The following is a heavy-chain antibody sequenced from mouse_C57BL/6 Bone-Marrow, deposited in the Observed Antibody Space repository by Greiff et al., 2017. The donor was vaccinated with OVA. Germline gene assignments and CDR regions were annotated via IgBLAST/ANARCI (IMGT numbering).Heavy chain of an antibody. V-gene: IGHV14-4*01. CDR2: IDPENGDT. D-gene: IGHD1-1*01. Sequence: VQLQQSGAELVRPGASVKLSCTASGFNIKDDYMHWVKQRPEQGLEWIGWIDPENGDTEYASKLQGKATITADTSSNTAYLQLSSLTSEDTAVYYCTAYYYGSSYWGQGTTLTVSS. J-gene: IGHJ2*01. CDR1: GFNIKDDY. CDR3: TAYYYGSSY.